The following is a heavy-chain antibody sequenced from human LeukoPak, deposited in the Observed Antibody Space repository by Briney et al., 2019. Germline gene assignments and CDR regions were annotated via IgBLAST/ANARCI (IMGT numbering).Heavy chain of an antibody. CDR3: AKEIAAADNYYYGMDV. J-gene: IGHJ6*02. Sequence: GGSLRLSCAASGFTFSSYWMSWVRQAPGKGLEWVANIKQDGSEKYYVDSVKGRFTISRDNAKNSLYLQMNSLRAEDTAVYYCAKEIAAADNYYYGMDVWGQGTTVTVSS. CDR2: IKQDGSEK. D-gene: IGHD6-13*01. V-gene: IGHV3-7*04. CDR1: GFTFSSYW.